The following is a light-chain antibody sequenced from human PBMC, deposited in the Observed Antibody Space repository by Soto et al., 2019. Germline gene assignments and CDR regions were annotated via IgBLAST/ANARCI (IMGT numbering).Light chain of an antibody. J-gene: IGLJ2*01. CDR2: RNN. CDR3: AAWDDSLSVYVV. Sequence: QSVLTQPPSASGTPGQRVPISCSGSSSNIGSHYVYWYQQLPGTAPKLLIYRNNQRPSGVPDRFSGSKSGTSASLAISGLRSEDEADYYCAAWDDSLSVYVVFGGGTKLTVL. CDR1: SSNIGSHY. V-gene: IGLV1-47*01.